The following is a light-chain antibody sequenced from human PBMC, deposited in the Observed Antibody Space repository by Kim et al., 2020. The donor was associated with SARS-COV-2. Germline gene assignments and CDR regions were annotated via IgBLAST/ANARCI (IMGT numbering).Light chain of an antibody. CDR2: RDN. J-gene: IGLJ1*01. Sequence: QTATLTCTGNSNNVRNQGAAWLQQHQGHPPKLLSYRDNNRPSGISERFSASRSGNTASLTIAGLQPEDEADYYCSAWDSSLSGYVFGTGTKVTVL. V-gene: IGLV10-54*04. CDR1: SNNVRNQG. CDR3: SAWDSSLSGYV.